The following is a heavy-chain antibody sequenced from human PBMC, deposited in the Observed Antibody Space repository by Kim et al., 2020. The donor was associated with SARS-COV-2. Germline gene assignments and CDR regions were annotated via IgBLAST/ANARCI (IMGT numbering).Heavy chain of an antibody. D-gene: IGHD5-18*01. CDR1: GGSISSGGYY. CDR2: IYYSGST. Sequence: SETLSLTCTVSGGSISSGGYYWSWIRQHPGKGLEWIGYIYYSGSTYYNPSLKSRVTISVDTSKNQFSLKLSSVTAADTAVYYCARGHSYGYYPYYYYGMDVWGQGTTVTVSS. CDR3: ARGHSYGYYPYYYYGMDV. V-gene: IGHV4-31*03. J-gene: IGHJ6*02.